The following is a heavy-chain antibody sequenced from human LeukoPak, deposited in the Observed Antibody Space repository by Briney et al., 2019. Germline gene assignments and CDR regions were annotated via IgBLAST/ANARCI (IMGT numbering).Heavy chain of an antibody. Sequence: PSETLSLTCAVYGGSFSGYYWSWIRQPAGKGLEWIGRIYTSGSTNYNPSLKSRVTMSVDTSKNQFSLKLSSVTAADTAVYYCARGIVVVVAATPLFYYYGMDVWGQGTTVTVSS. D-gene: IGHD2-15*01. CDR3: ARGIVVVVAATPLFYYYGMDV. V-gene: IGHV4-59*10. J-gene: IGHJ6*02. CDR1: GGSFSGYY. CDR2: IYTSGST.